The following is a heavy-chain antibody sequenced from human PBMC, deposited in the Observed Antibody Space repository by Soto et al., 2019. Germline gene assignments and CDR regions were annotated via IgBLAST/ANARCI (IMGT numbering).Heavy chain of an antibody. D-gene: IGHD1-20*01. J-gene: IGHJ5*02. CDR3: ARLVTGTLGGWFDP. Sequence: SETLSLTCTVSGGSISSSSYYWGWIRQPPGKGLEWIGSIYYRGSTYYNPSLQSRVTISVDTSKNQFSLKLGSVTAAGTAVYYCARLVTGTLGGWFDPWGQGTLVTVSS. V-gene: IGHV4-39*01. CDR1: GGSISSSSYY. CDR2: IYYRGST.